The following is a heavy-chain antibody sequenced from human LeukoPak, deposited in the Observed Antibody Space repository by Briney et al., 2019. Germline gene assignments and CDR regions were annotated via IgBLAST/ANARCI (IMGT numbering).Heavy chain of an antibody. J-gene: IGHJ6*03. CDR2: INHSGST. CDR3: ARTQLDYYYYYYMDV. D-gene: IGHD6-6*01. CDR1: GGSFSGYY. Sequence: SETLSLTCAVYGGSFSGYYWSWIRQPPGKGLEWIGEINHSGSTNYNPSLKSRVTISVDTSKNQFSLRLSSVTAADTAVYYCARTQLDYYYYYYMDVWGKGTTVTVSS. V-gene: IGHV4-34*01.